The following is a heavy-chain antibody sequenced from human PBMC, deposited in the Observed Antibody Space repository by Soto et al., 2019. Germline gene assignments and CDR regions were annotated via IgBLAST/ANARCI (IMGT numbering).Heavy chain of an antibody. CDR1: VFTFSSYG. Sequence: PGGSLRLSCAVSVFTFSSYGMNLVRQAPGKGLECVSSISIGNSYIYYADSVRGRFTVSRENAKSSLYLQMNSLRAEDTAVYYCATQLDYNILTGCRTFEDWAPGTMVTVSS. CDR3: ATQLDYNILTGCRTFED. D-gene: IGHD3-9*01. V-gene: IGHV3-21*01. CDR2: ISIGNSYI. J-gene: IGHJ4*02.